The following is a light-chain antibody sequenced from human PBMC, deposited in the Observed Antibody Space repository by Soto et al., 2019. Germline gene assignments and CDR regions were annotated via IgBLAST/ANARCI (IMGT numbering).Light chain of an antibody. Sequence: DIQMTQSPSSLSVSGGDEVTITCRASQNIGKFLAWFQQKPGRTPNILISGASTVVTGGPSWCSASGSGRDFALTISSLQPDDFATYFCLRTYRIPLSFGGGTKVEMK. CDR1: QNIGKF. CDR3: LRTYRIPLS. CDR2: GAS. V-gene: IGKV1-39*01. J-gene: IGKJ4*01.